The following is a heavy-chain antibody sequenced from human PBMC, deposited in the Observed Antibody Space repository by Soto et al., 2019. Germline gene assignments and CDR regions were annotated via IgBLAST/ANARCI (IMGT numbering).Heavy chain of an antibody. CDR3: ARDWYCSGGRCSDVFDI. D-gene: IGHD2-15*01. J-gene: IGHJ3*02. CDR2: ISAYNGNT. CDR1: GYTFTSYG. V-gene: IGHV1-18*01. Sequence: GASVKVSCKASGYTFTSYGISWVRQAPGQGLEWMGWISAYNGNTNYAQKLQGRVTMTTDTSTSTAYMELRSLRSDDTAVYYCARDWYCSGGRCSDVFDIWGQGTMVTVSS.